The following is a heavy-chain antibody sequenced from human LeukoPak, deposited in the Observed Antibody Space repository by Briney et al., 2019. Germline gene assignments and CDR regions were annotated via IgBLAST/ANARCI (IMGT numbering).Heavy chain of an antibody. CDR2: VTSNNAI. V-gene: IGHV3-69-1*01. CDR1: GFSFLGYT. J-gene: IGHJ3*02. D-gene: IGHD1-7*01. CDR3: AKSRTLNWNYDAFDI. Sequence: GGSLRLAGSASGFSFLGYTMNWVRQAPGKGLEWVSSVTSNNAIYYADSVKGRITLSRDNAKNSLYLQMNSLRAEDTAVYYCAKSRTLNWNYDAFDIWGQGTMVTVSS.